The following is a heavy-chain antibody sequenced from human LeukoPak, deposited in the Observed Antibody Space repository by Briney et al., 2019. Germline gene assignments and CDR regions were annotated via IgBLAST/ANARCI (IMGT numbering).Heavy chain of an antibody. Sequence: GASVKVFCKASGYTFTSYDFNWVRQATGQGLEWMGWMNPNSGNTGYAQKFQGRVTMTRNTSISTAYMELSSLRSEDTALYYCARGKAMVRGVMGSWFDPWGQGTLVTVSS. CDR3: ARGKAMVRGVMGSWFDP. V-gene: IGHV1-8*01. CDR1: GYTFTSYD. J-gene: IGHJ5*02. CDR2: MNPNSGNT. D-gene: IGHD3-10*01.